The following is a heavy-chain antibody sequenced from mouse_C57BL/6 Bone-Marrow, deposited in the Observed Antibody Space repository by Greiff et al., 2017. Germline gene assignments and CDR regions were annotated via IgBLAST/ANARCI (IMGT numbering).Heavy chain of an antibody. D-gene: IGHD1-3*01. CDR3: ARKRGESNYWSFDV. Sequence: QVQLQQSGPELVKPGASVKISCKASGYAFSSSWMNWVKQRPGKGLEWIGRIYPGDGDTNYNGKFKGKATLTADQSSSTAYIQLSSLTSEDSAVYFYARKRGESNYWSFDVWGTGTTVTVSS. J-gene: IGHJ1*03. V-gene: IGHV1-82*01. CDR2: IYPGDGDT. CDR1: GYAFSSSW.